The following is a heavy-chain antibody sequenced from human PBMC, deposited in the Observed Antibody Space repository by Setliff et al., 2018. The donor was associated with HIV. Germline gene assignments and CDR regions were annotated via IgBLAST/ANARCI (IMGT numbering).Heavy chain of an antibody. J-gene: IGHJ4*02. CDR2: IDPSDSDT. D-gene: IGHD3-22*01. Sequence: GESLKISCKGSGYMFASYWINWVRQVPGKGLEWMARIDPSDSDTHFSPSFQGHVTISVDRSITTAYLQWSSLKATETAMYFCARSGGPTYNYDSSGHYPDYWGQGTLVTVSS. CDR3: ARSGGPTYNYDSSGHYPDY. CDR1: GYMFASYW. V-gene: IGHV5-10-1*01.